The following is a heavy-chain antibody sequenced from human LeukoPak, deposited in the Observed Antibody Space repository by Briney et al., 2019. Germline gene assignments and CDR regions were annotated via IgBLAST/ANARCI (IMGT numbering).Heavy chain of an antibody. CDR3: ARARCSSTSCYSNWFDP. D-gene: IGHD2-2*01. Sequence: ASVKVSCKASGYTFTSYDINWVRQATGQGLEWMGWMNPNSGNTGYAQKFQGRFTITRNTSISTAYMELSSLRSEDTAVYYCARARCSSTSCYSNWFDPWGQGTLVTVSS. CDR2: MNPNSGNT. CDR1: GYTFTSYD. V-gene: IGHV1-8*03. J-gene: IGHJ5*02.